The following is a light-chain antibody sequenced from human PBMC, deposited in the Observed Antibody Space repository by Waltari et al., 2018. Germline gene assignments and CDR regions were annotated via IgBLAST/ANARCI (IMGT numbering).Light chain of an antibody. V-gene: IGLV2-11*01. CDR3: CSYAGSYVV. Sequence: QSALTQPRSVSGSPGQSVTISCTGTSSDVGSYNYVSWYQQYPGKVPKLMIYDVSKRPSWVPDRFSGSKSGNTASLTISGLQAEDEADYYCCSYAGSYVVFGGGTKLTVL. CDR1: SSDVGSYNY. J-gene: IGLJ2*01. CDR2: DVS.